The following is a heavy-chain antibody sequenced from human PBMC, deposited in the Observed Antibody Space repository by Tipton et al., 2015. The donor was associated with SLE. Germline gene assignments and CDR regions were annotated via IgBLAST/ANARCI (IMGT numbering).Heavy chain of an antibody. CDR3: ASLVASYCGGDCMDV. J-gene: IGHJ6*02. CDR2: INPNSGGT. V-gene: IGHV1-2*06. Sequence: QVQLVQSGAEVKKPGASVKVSCKASGYTFTGYYMHWVRQAPGQGLEWMGRINPNSGGTNYAQKFQGRVTMTRDTSISTAYMELTRLRSDDTAVYYCASLVASYCGGDCMDVWGQGTTVTVSS. D-gene: IGHD2-21*01. CDR1: GYTFTGYY.